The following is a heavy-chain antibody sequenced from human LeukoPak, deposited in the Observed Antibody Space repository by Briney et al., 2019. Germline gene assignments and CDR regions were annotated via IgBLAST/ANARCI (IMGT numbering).Heavy chain of an antibody. J-gene: IGHJ5*02. CDR2: INHSGST. CDR1: GGSFSGYY. CDR3: ARHTYCSGGSCYPHYNWFDP. Sequence: PSETLSLTCAVYGGSFSGYYWSWIRQPPGKGLEWIGEINHSGSTNYNPSLKSRVTISVDTSKNQFSLKLSSVTAADTAVYYCARHTYCSGGSCYPHYNWFDPWGQGTLVTVSS. D-gene: IGHD2-15*01. V-gene: IGHV4-34*01.